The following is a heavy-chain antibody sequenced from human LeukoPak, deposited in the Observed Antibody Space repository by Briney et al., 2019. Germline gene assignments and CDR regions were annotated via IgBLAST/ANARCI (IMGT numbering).Heavy chain of an antibody. D-gene: IGHD2-21*02. V-gene: IGHV3-33*08. CDR3: ARDRCGGADCANWFDP. J-gene: IGHJ5*02. CDR1: GITVSSNY. CDR2: IWYDGDKK. Sequence: PGGSLRLSCAASGITVSSNYMSWVRQPPGKGLEWVAVIWYDGDKKYYADSVKGRFTISRDNSKNTLYLQMSSLRVEDTSVYFCARDRCGGADCANWFDPWGQGTLVIVSS.